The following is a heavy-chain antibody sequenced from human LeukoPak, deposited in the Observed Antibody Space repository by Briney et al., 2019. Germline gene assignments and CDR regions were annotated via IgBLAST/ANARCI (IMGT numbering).Heavy chain of an antibody. CDR1: GFTFSSYS. D-gene: IGHD6-13*01. CDR3: VRVQHYYYYMDV. J-gene: IGHJ6*03. Sequence: GGSLRLSCAASGFTFSSYSMKWVRQAPGKGLEWVSSISSSSSYIYYADSVKGRFTISRDNAKNSLYLQMNSLRAEDTAVYYCVRVQHYYYYMDVWGKGTTVTVSS. V-gene: IGHV3-21*01. CDR2: ISSSSSYI.